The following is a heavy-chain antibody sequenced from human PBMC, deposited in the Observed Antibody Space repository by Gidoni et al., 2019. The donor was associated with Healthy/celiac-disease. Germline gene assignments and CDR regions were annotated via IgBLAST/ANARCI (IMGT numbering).Heavy chain of an antibody. CDR2: INPNSGGT. Sequence: GWINPNSGGTNYAQKFQGWVTMTRDTSISTAYMELSRLRSDDTAVYYCAREVYGIAVAGDYYYMDVWGKGTTVTVSS. V-gene: IGHV1-2*04. CDR3: AREVYGIAVAGDYYYMDV. D-gene: IGHD6-19*01. J-gene: IGHJ6*03.